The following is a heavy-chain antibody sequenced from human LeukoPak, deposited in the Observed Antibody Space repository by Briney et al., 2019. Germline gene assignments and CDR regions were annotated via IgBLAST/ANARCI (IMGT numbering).Heavy chain of an antibody. V-gene: IGHV4-38-2*02. CDR3: ARASGGRTGWFDP. CDR2: IYHSGST. Sequence: SETLSLTCTVSGYSISSDYYWGWIRQPPGKGLEWIGNIYHSGSTNYNPSLKSRVTISVDKSKNQFSLKLSSVTAADTAVYYCARASGGRTGWFDPWGQGTLVTVSS. J-gene: IGHJ5*02. CDR1: GYSISSDYY. D-gene: IGHD2-15*01.